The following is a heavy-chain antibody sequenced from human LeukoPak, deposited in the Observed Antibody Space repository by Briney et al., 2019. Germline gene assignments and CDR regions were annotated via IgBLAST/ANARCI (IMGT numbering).Heavy chain of an antibody. CDR1: GGSISGSY. D-gene: IGHD4-17*01. CDR3: ARGIESYGDYGY. CDR2: MYNSGST. Sequence: SVTLSLTYTVSGGSISGSYWSWIRQPLGKGLEWIAYMYNSGSTNYNPSLKSRVTISIDTSKNQFSLKLSSLTAADTAIYYCARGIESYGDYGYWGQGILVTVSS. J-gene: IGHJ4*02. V-gene: IGHV4-59*01.